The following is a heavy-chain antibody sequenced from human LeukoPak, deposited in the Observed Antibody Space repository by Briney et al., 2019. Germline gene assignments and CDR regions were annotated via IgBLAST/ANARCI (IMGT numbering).Heavy chain of an antibody. CDR1: GFTFSDYY. J-gene: IGHJ4*02. V-gene: IGHV3-11*01. D-gene: IGHD6-13*01. CDR3: ARDIAEYSSSWYAWYYFDY. Sequence: GGSLRLSCAASGFTFSDYYMSWIRQAPGKGLEWVSYISSSGSTIYYADSVKGRFTISRDNAKNSLYLQMNSLRAEDTAVYYCARDIAEYSSSWYAWYYFDYWGQGTLVTVSS. CDR2: ISSSGSTI.